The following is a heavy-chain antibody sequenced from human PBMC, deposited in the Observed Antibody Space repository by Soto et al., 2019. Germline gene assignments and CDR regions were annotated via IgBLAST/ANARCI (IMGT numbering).Heavy chain of an antibody. CDR2: IYYSGST. CDR1: GGSISSGGYY. D-gene: IGHD3-10*01. CDR3: VRGQSPDYYGMDV. V-gene: IGHV4-31*03. Sequence: PSETLSLTCTVSGGSISSGGYYWSWIRQHPGKGLEWIGYIYYSGSTYYNPSLKSRVTISVDTSKNQFSLKLSSVTAADTAVYYCVRGQSPDYYGMDVWGQGTTVTVSS. J-gene: IGHJ6*02.